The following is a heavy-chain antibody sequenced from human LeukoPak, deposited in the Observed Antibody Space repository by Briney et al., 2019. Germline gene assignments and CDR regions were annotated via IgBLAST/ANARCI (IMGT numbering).Heavy chain of an antibody. Sequence: PSETLSLTCTVSGGSISSYYWSWIRQPPGKGLECIGYIYYSGNTNYNPSLKSRVTISVDMPKNQFSLNLSSVTAADTAVYYCARGFNWFDPWGQGTLVTVSS. J-gene: IGHJ5*02. CDR1: GGSISSYY. CDR3: ARGFNWFDP. CDR2: IYYSGNT. V-gene: IGHV4-59*01.